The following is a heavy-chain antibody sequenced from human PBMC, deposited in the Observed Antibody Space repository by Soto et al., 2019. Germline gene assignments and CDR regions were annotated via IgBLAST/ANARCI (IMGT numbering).Heavy chain of an antibody. J-gene: IGHJ4*02. V-gene: IGHV1-2*04. Sequence: ASVKVSCKASGYTFTGYYVHWVRQAPGQGLEWMGWINPNSGGTNYAQKFQGWVTMARDTSISTAYMELSRLRSDDTAVYYCARDLDFWSGPTFDYWGQGTLVTVSS. CDR2: INPNSGGT. CDR1: GYTFTGYY. CDR3: ARDLDFWSGPTFDY. D-gene: IGHD3-3*01.